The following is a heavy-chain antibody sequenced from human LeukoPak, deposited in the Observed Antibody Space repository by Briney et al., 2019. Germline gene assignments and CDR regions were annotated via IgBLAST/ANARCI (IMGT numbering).Heavy chain of an antibody. Sequence: ASVKVSCKASGYTFTSYGISWVRQAPGQGLEWMGWISAYNGNTNYAQKLQGRVTMTTDTSTSTAYMELRSLRSDDTAVYYCARDHALRLELREIDYWGQGTLVTVSS. CDR3: ARDHALRLELREIDY. D-gene: IGHD1-7*01. CDR2: ISAYNGNT. CDR1: GYTFTSYG. J-gene: IGHJ4*02. V-gene: IGHV1-18*01.